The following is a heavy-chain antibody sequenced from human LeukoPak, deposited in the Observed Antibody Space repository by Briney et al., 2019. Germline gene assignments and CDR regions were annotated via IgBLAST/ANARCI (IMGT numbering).Heavy chain of an antibody. D-gene: IGHD3-16*01. CDR1: GYTFSSYG. J-gene: IGHJ4*02. V-gene: IGHV1-18*01. Sequence: ASVTVSCKASGYTFSSYGISWVRQAPGQGLEWMGWISAYNGNTNYAQRLQGRVTMTTDTSTSTAYMELRSLRSDDTAVYYCARDSLGSMEYWGQGTLVTVSS. CDR2: ISAYNGNT. CDR3: ARDSLGSMEY.